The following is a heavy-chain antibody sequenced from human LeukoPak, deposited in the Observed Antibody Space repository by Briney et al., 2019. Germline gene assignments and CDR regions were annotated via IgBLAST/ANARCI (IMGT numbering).Heavy chain of an antibody. J-gene: IGHJ4*02. V-gene: IGHV3-9*01. CDR2: LSWNSGSI. Sequence: GGSLRLSCAASGFTFDDYAMHWVRQAPGKGLEWVSGLSWNSGSIGYADSVKGRFTISRDNAKNSLYLQMNSLRAEDTALYYCAKDTAPYGDRLYYFGYWGQGTLVTVSS. CDR3: AKDTAPYGDRLYYFGY. D-gene: IGHD4-17*01. CDR1: GFTFDDYA.